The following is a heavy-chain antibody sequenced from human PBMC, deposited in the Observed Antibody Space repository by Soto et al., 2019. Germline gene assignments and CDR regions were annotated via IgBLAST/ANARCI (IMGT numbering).Heavy chain of an antibody. CDR1: VFTSITHA. CDR2: ISGSGGST. V-gene: IGHV3-23*01. J-gene: IGHJ3*02. Sequence: RGPLSLSSKAPVFTSITHAFSWVPPAPRKGLEWVSAISGSGGSTYYADSVKGRFTISRDNSKNTLYLQMNSLRAEDTAVYYCAKKEKQKWLPKDAFDIWGQGTMVTVSS. CDR3: AKKEKQKWLPKDAFDI. D-gene: IGHD6-19*01.